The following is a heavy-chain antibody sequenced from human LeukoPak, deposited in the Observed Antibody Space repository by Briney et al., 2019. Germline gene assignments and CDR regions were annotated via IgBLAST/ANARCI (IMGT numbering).Heavy chain of an antibody. D-gene: IGHD6-19*01. V-gene: IGHV3-30-3*01. J-gene: IGHJ4*02. Sequence: PGGSLRLSCAASGFTFSSYAMHWVRQAPGKGLEWVAVISYDGSNKYYADSVKGRFTISRDNSKNTLYLQMNSLRAEDTAVYYRARGRYSSGWDDPRIDYWGQGTLVTVSS. CDR3: ARGRYSSGWDDPRIDY. CDR1: GFTFSSYA. CDR2: ISYDGSNK.